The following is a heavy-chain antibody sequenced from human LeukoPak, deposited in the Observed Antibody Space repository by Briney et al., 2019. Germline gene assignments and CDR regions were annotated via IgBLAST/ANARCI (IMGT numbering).Heavy chain of an antibody. CDR1: GGSISSGDYY. V-gene: IGHV4-30-4*08. CDR3: ARGAGEDYYDSSGAQDY. Sequence: PSETLSLTCTVSGGSISSGDYYWSWIRQPPGKGLEWIGYIYYSGSTYYNPSLKSRVTISVDTSKNQFSLKLSPVTAADTAVYYCARGAGEDYYDSSGAQDYWGQGTLVTVSS. J-gene: IGHJ4*02. D-gene: IGHD3-22*01. CDR2: IYYSGST.